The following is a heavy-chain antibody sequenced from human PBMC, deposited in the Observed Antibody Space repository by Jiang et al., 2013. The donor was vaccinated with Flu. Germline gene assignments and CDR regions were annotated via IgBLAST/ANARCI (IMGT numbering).Heavy chain of an antibody. V-gene: IGHV1-18*01. D-gene: IGHD1-26*01. J-gene: IGHJ5*02. CDR3: ARDQGWELLSYNWFDP. Sequence: QLVESGAEVKKPGASVKVSCKASGYTFTSYGINWVRQAPGQGLEWMGWIITYNGNTNYAQKLQGRVTMTTDTSTSTAYMELRSLRSDDTAVYYCARDQGWELLSYNWFDPWGQGTLVTVSS. CDR1: GYTFTSYG. CDR2: IITYNGNT.